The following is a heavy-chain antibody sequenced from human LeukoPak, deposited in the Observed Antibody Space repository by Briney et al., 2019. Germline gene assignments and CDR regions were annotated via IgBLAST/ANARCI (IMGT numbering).Heavy chain of an antibody. J-gene: IGHJ4*02. CDR1: GYPFTTSW. CDR2: IYAGNSDA. V-gene: IGHV5-51*01. CDR3: AIINHPDGRIY. D-gene: IGHD5-24*01. Sequence: GESLKISCQGFGYPFTTSWIGWVRQLPGKGLEWTAIIYAGNSDAKYSPSFQGQVSISADRSISTAYLHWSSLKASDTAIYYCAIINHPDGRIYWGQGTLVTVSS.